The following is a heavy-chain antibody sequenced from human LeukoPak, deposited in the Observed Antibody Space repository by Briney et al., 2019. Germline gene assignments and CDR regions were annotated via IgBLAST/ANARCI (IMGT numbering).Heavy chain of an antibody. CDR1: GFNLRDYW. V-gene: IGHV3-74*01. J-gene: IGHJ5*02. Sequence: GGSLRLSCAASGFNLRDYWMHWVRQAPGKRLVWVSRLGTDGTYTNYADSVRGRFTISRDNAKNTLYLQMDSLRAEDTAFYYCVRDPSNSGNWFDLWGQGTLVTVSS. CDR2: LGTDGTYT. CDR3: VRDPSNSGNWFDL. D-gene: IGHD4-11*01.